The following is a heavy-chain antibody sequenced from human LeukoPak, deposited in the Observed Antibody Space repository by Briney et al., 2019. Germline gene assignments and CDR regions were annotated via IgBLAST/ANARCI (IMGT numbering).Heavy chain of an antibody. D-gene: IGHD3-10*01. V-gene: IGHV3-23*01. J-gene: IGHJ4*02. CDR2: ISGSGGST. CDR3: AKGVWFGELFPAYFDY. Sequence: GGSLRLSCAASGFTFSSYVMSWVRQAPGKGLEWVSAISGSGGSTYYADSVKGRFTISRDNSKNTLYLQMNSLRAEDTAVYYCAKGVWFGELFPAYFDYWGQGTLVAVSS. CDR1: GFTFSSYV.